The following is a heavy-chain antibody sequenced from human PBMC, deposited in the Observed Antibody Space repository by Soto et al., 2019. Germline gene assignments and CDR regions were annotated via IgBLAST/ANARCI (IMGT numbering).Heavy chain of an antibody. J-gene: IGHJ4*01. V-gene: IGHV3-74*01. D-gene: IGHD6-13*01. CDR1: GFTSSSYW. CDR2: IHSEGSSR. CDR3: TTGSAARSSWYYFGY. Sequence: EVQLVESGGGLVQPWGSLILSCAASGFTSSSYWMDWVRQAPGKGLVWVSRIHSEGSSRDYADSVKDRFTISGENANNPLYLHMNSLGAEDTSVYYCTTGSAARSSWYYFGYRGQGTLVTVSS.